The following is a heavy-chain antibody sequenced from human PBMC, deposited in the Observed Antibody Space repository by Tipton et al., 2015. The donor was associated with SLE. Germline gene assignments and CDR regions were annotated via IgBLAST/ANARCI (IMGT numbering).Heavy chain of an antibody. CDR3: ARRAVVSPLGHYYYYMDV. V-gene: IGHV1-46*01. CDR1: GYTFTDYS. D-gene: IGHD2-21*01. CDR2: INPRAGST. J-gene: IGHJ6*03. Sequence: QVQLVQSGAEMGQPGASVKVSCKASGYTFTDYSISWVRQAPGQGPEWMGIINPRAGSTASAQQFQGRLIMTRDTSANTVYMELRSLRSEDTAVYFCARRAVVSPLGHYYYYMDVWGKGTTVIVSS.